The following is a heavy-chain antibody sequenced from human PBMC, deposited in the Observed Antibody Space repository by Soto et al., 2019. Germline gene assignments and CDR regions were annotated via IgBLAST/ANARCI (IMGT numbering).Heavy chain of an antibody. CDR2: INPSGGST. J-gene: IGHJ4*02. V-gene: IGHV1-46*03. Sequence: QVQLVQSGAEVKKPGASVKVSCKASGYTFTSYYMHWVRQAPGQGLEWMGIINPSGGSTSYAQKFQGRVTMTRDTSTSTVYMALSSLRSEDTAVYYCAWSGYYHYFDYWGQGTLVTVSS. D-gene: IGHD3-3*01. CDR3: AWSGYYHYFDY. CDR1: GYTFTSYY.